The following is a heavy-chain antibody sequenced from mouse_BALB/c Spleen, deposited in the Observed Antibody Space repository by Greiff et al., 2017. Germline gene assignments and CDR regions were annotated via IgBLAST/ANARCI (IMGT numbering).Heavy chain of an antibody. J-gene: IGHJ4*01. Sequence: VHLVESGPGLVAPSQSLSITCTVSGFSLTGYGVNWVRQPPGKGLEWLGMIWGDGSTDYNSALKSRLSISKDNSKSQVFLKMNSLQTDDTARYYCARGIYYGKYGDAMEYWGQGTSVTASP. CDR1: GFSLTGYG. D-gene: IGHD2-1*01. CDR2: IWGDGST. V-gene: IGHV2-6-7*01. CDR3: ARGIYYGKYGDAMEY.